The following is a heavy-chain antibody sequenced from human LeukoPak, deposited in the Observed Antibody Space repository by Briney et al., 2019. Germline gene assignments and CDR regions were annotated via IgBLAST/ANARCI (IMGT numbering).Heavy chain of an antibody. Sequence: GESLKISCKGSGYSFTSYWIGWVRQMPGKGLEWMGIIYPGDSDTRYSPSFQGQVTISADKSISTAYLQWSSLKASDTAMYYCARQNLPLANQLPADAFDIWGQGTMVTVSS. CDR2: IYPGDSDT. J-gene: IGHJ3*02. CDR3: ARQNLPLANQLPADAFDI. D-gene: IGHD2-2*01. CDR1: GYSFTSYW. V-gene: IGHV5-51*01.